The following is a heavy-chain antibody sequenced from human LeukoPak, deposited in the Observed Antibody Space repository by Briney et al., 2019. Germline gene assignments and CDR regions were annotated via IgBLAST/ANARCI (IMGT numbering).Heavy chain of an antibody. CDR2: IHYTGST. V-gene: IGHV4-59*01. CDR1: GGSISSYY. CDR3: ARAGGYGLIDY. Sequence: SETLSLTCTVSGGSISSYYWSWIRQSPGRGLEWIGYIHYTGSTHYNPSLKSRVTISVDTSKNQFSLKLRSVTAADTAVYYCARAGGYGLIDYWGQGTMVTVSS. J-gene: IGHJ4*02. D-gene: IGHD5-18*01.